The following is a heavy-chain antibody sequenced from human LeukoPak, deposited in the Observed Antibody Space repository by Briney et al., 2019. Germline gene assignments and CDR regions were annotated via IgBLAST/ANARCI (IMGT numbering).Heavy chain of an antibody. Sequence: PSETLSLTCTVSGGSINTYYWSWIRQPPGKGLEWMGYIYYSGRTNYHPSLKSRVTISVDTSKNQFSLKLSSVTAADTAVYYCARGALYFDYWGQGTLVTVSS. J-gene: IGHJ4*02. CDR1: GGSINTYY. V-gene: IGHV4-59*01. CDR2: IYYSGRT. CDR3: ARGALYFDY.